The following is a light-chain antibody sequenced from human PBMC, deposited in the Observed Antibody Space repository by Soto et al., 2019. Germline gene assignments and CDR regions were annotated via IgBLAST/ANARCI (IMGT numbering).Light chain of an antibody. V-gene: IGKV1-5*01. J-gene: IGKJ1*01. Sequence: DLQITHYPYTLPASFGHRVTICCRASQSISNWLAWYQQRPGKAPKRLIYDASALPRGVPSRFSGSGSGTKFTLTIRSLQPDDVATYYCRQYKTSSGTFGLGTKVDIK. CDR2: DAS. CDR3: RQYKTSSGT. CDR1: QSISNW.